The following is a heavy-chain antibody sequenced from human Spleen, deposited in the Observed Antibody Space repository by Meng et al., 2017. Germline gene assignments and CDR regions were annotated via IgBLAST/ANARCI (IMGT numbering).Heavy chain of an antibody. CDR1: GASFSDSN. Sequence: GHVKRWGAGPVTPSGTPSLTCVCTGASFSDSNRSWIRRPPGKGLEWIGEINHSGSTNYSPTLKSRFTISVDTSKNQFSLKLSSVTAADTAVYYCARRRYLDYSKRWFDPWGQGTLVTVSS. CDR2: INHSGST. V-gene: IGHV4-34*01. CDR3: ARRRYLDYSKRWFDP. D-gene: IGHD4-11*01. J-gene: IGHJ5*02.